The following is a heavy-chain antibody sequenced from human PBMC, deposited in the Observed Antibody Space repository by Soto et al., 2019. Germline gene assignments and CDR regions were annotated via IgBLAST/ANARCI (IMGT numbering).Heavy chain of an antibody. J-gene: IGHJ4*02. Sequence: PGGSLRLSCAASGFTFSRHWMHWVRQAPGKGLVWVSRIKSDGSTTNYADSVKGRFTISRDNAKNTLYLRMNSLRAEDTAVYYCAREHLGVWSDLDYWGQGTLVTVSS. CDR1: GFTFSRHW. V-gene: IGHV3-74*01. D-gene: IGHD1-1*01. CDR2: IKSDGSTT. CDR3: AREHLGVWSDLDY.